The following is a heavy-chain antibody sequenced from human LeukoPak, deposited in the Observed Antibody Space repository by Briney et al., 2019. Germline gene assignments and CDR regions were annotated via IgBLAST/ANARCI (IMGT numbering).Heavy chain of an antibody. CDR1: GFTFSSYS. CDR2: ISSSSSYI. CDR3: ARGREGYSSGQGDY. D-gene: IGHD6-19*01. J-gene: IGHJ4*02. Sequence: GGSQRLSCAASGFTFSSYSMNWVRQAPGKGLEWVSSISSSSSYIYYADSVKGRFTISRDNAKNSLYLQMNSLRAEDTAVYYCARGREGYSSGQGDYWGQGTLVTVSS. V-gene: IGHV3-21*01.